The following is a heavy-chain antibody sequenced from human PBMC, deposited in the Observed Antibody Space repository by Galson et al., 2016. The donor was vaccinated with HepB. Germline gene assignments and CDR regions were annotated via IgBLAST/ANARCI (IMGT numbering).Heavy chain of an antibody. CDR1: GFTFSIYS. J-gene: IGHJ4*02. CDR2: IRTSDSAI. CDR3: VRDYNWGFDD. D-gene: IGHD7-27*01. Sequence: SLRLSCAASGFTFSIYSMNWVRQAPGKGLEWISYIRTSDSAIFYADSVKGRFTISKDNAQDSLYLQMNSLRDEDTAVYYCVRDYNWGFDDWGQGTLVTVSS. V-gene: IGHV3-48*02.